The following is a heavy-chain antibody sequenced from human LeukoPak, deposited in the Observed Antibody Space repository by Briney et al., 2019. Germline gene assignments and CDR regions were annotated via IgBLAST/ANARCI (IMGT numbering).Heavy chain of an antibody. CDR3: ASQRGGVVPAANYYYYYYMDV. D-gene: IGHD2-2*01. V-gene: IGHV1-69*01. J-gene: IGHJ6*03. Sequence: SVKVSCKASGGTFSSYAISWVRQAPGQGLEWMEGIMPMFGTANYAQQFQGRVTITADESTSTAYMELSSLRSEDTAVYYCASQRGGVVPAANYYYYYYMDVWGKGTTVTVSS. CDR2: IMPMFGTA. CDR1: GGTFSSYA.